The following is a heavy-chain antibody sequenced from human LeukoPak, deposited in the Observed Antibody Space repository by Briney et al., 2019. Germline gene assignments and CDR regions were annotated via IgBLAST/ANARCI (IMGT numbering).Heavy chain of an antibody. D-gene: IGHD6-6*01. Sequence: GGSLRLSCAVSGITLSHYGMSWVRQAPGKGLEWISYISGGGRAIHHADSVKGRFTISRDDAKNSLYLQMNSLRAEDTAVYYCTREAPDAFDIWGQGTMVTVSS. CDR2: ISGGGRAI. CDR1: GITLSHYG. V-gene: IGHV3-48*04. CDR3: TREAPDAFDI. J-gene: IGHJ3*02.